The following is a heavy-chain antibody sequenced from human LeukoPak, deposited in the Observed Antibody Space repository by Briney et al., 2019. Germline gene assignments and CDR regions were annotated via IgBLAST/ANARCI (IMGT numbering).Heavy chain of an antibody. CDR3: AKDLVVVPPQGALDI. D-gene: IGHD2-2*01. V-gene: IGHV3-23*01. CDR2: ISGSGGST. J-gene: IGHJ3*02. Sequence: GGSLRLSCAASGFTFSSYAMNWARQAPGKGLEWVSAISGSGGSTYYADSVKGRFTISRDNSKNTLYLQMNSLRAEDTAVYYCAKDLVVVPPQGALDIWGQGTMVTVSS. CDR1: GFTFSSYA.